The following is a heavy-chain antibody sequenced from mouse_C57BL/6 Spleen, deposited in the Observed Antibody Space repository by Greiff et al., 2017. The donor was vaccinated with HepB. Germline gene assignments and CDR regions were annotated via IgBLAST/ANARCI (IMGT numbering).Heavy chain of an antibody. CDR1: GYSITSGYY. D-gene: IGHD2-1*01. Sequence: EVQLQQSGPGLVKPSQSLSLTCSVTGYSITSGYYWNWIRQFPGNKLEWMGYISYDGSNNYNPSLKNRISITRDTSKNQFFLKLNSVTTEDTATYYCAIVDLLLGYAMDYWGQGTSVTVSS. V-gene: IGHV3-6*01. J-gene: IGHJ4*01. CDR2: ISYDGSN. CDR3: AIVDLLLGYAMDY.